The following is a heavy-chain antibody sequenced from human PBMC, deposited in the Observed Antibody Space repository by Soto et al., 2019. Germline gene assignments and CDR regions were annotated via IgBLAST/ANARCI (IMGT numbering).Heavy chain of an antibody. J-gene: IGHJ4*02. CDR3: ARQGTGSDYDY. D-gene: IGHD1-26*01. CDR1: GFTFSSHA. CDR2: ISGSGGST. V-gene: IGHV3-23*01. Sequence: EVQLLESGGGLVQPGGSLRLSCAASGFTFSSHAMRWVRQAPVKGLEWVSAISGSGGSTYYADSVKGRVTISRDTSKITLYLQMNSLRAEDTAVYYCARQGTGSDYDYWGQGTLVTVSS.